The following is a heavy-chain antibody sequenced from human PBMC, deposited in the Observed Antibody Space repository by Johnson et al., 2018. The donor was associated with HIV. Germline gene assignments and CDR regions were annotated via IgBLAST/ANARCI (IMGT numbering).Heavy chain of an antibody. CDR1: GFTFSSYG. V-gene: IGHV3-30*19. CDR2: ISYDGSNK. Sequence: QVQLVESGGGVVQPGGSLRLSCAGSGFTFSSYGMHWVRQAPGKGLEWVAVISYDGSNKYYADSVKGRFTISRDNSKNTLYLQMNSLRAEDTAVYYCAREPGLVAAFDIWGQGTMVTVSS. D-gene: IGHD6-19*01. J-gene: IGHJ3*02. CDR3: AREPGLVAAFDI.